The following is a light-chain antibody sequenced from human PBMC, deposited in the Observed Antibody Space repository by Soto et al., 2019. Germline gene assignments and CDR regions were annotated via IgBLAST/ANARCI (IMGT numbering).Light chain of an antibody. J-gene: IGLJ1*01. CDR2: KGT. Sequence: SALAQPASVSGSPGLSITISCTGTSDDVGAYNSVSWYQQLPHKAPQVILYKGTQRPSGVSSRFSGSTSGNAASLTISGLQADDEADYFCCSSAPESTYVFGTGTKVTVL. CDR3: CSSAPESTYV. V-gene: IGLV2-23*01. CDR1: SDDVGAYNS.